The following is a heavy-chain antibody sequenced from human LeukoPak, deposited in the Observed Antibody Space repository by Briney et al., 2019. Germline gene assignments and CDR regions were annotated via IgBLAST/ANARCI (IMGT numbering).Heavy chain of an antibody. CDR1: GGSIRSYY. D-gene: IGHD3-10*01. CDR3: AGRSGSFSDALNI. J-gene: IGHJ3*02. V-gene: IGHV4-59*08. CDR2: IHYSEST. Sequence: SETLSLTCTVSGGSIRSYYWGWIRQPPGKGLEWIGYIHYSESTKYNPSLKSRVTMSVDTSKNQFSLKLSSVTAADTAVYYCAGRSGSFSDALNIWGQGTLVTVSS.